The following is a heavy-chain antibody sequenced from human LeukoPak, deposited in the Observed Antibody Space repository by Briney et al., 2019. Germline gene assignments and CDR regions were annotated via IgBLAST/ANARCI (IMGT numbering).Heavy chain of an antibody. J-gene: IGHJ4*02. CDR3: AKYTPANYYGSGSIFDY. V-gene: IGHV3-23*01. CDR2: ISCSGVST. Sequence: GGSLRLSCAASEFTFSIYAMSWVRQAPGKGLEWVSAISCSGVSTYYADSVKGRFTISRDNSKDTLYLQMSNLRAEDTAVYYCAKYTPANYYGSGSIFDYWGQGTLVTVSS. D-gene: IGHD3-10*01. CDR1: EFTFSIYA.